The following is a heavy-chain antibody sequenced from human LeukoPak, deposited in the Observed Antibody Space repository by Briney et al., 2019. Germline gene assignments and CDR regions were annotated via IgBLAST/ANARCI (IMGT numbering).Heavy chain of an antibody. CDR2: IFHTGST. D-gene: IGHD2-15*01. CDR1: GASIRGGDYY. V-gene: IGHV4-30-4*01. J-gene: IGHJ4*02. Sequence: SETLSLTCTVSGASIRGGDYYWGWIRQPPGKDLEWIVHIFHTGSTYYNPSLESRITISVDTSKNQFSLRLSSVTAADTAVYFCARVADVVTHYFDYWGQGTLVTVSS. CDR3: ARVADVVTHYFDY.